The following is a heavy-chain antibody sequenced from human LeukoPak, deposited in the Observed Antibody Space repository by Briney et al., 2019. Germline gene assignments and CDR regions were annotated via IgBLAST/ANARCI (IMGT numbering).Heavy chain of an antibody. CDR1: GFTFSSYA. V-gene: IGHV3-23*01. J-gene: IGHJ3*02. CDR3: ARGYYDSSGYYIPTGAFDI. D-gene: IGHD3-22*01. CDR2: ISGSGGST. Sequence: GGSLRLSCAASGFTFSSYAMSWVRQAPGKGLEWVSAISGSGGSTYYADSVKGRFTISRDNSKNTLYLQMNSLRSEDTAVYYCARGYYDSSGYYIPTGAFDIWGQGTMVTVSS.